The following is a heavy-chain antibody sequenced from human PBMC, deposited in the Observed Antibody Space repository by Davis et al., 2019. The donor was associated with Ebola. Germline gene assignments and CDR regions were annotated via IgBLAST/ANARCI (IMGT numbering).Heavy chain of an antibody. D-gene: IGHD3-10*01. V-gene: IGHV1-18*01. CDR2: INAGNGNT. J-gene: IGHJ5*02. Sequence: ASVKVSCKASGYTFTSYGISWVRQAPGQRLEWMGWINAGNGNTKYSQKFQGRVTITRDTSASTAYMELRSLRSDDTAVYYCATDIRSGWFDPWGQGTLVTVSS. CDR3: ATDIRSGWFDP. CDR1: GYTFTSYG.